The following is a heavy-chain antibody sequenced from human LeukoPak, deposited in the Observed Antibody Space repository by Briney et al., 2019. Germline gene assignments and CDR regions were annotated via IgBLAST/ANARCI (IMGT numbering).Heavy chain of an antibody. J-gene: IGHJ4*02. CDR1: GGSNSSSSYY. CDR2: IYYSGST. Sequence: SETLSLTCTVSGGSNSSSSYYWGWIRQPPGKGLEWIGSIYYSGSTYYNPSLKSRVTISVDTSKNQFSLKLSSVTAADTAVYYCAEIAAAGLWGQGTLVTVSS. D-gene: IGHD6-13*01. CDR3: AEIAAAGL. V-gene: IGHV4-39*01.